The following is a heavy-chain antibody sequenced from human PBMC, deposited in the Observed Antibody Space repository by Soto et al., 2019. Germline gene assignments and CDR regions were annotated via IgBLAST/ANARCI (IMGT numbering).Heavy chain of an antibody. Sequence: ASVKVSCKASGGTFSSYAISWVRQAPGQGLEWMGGIIPIFGTANYAQKFQGRVTITADESTSTAYMELSSLRSEDTAVYYCARPGSGSYTYYYYGVDVWGQGTTVTVSS. CDR1: GGTFSSYA. CDR2: IIPIFGTA. J-gene: IGHJ6*02. CDR3: ARPGSGSYTYYYYGVDV. V-gene: IGHV1-69*13. D-gene: IGHD3-10*01.